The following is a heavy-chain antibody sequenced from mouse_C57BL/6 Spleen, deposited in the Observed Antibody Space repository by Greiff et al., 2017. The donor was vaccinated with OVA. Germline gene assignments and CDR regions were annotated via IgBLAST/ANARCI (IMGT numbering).Heavy chain of an antibody. CDR2: IRNKANNHAT. Sequence: EVKVEESGGGLVQPGGSMKLSCAASGFTFSDAWMDWVRQSPEKGLEWVAEIRNKANNHATYYAESVKGRFTISRDDSKSSVYLQMNSLRAEDTGIYYCVLLLRTGGYFDVWGTGTTVTVSS. CDR3: VLLLRTGGYFDV. CDR1: GFTFSDAW. J-gene: IGHJ1*03. V-gene: IGHV6-6*01. D-gene: IGHD1-1*01.